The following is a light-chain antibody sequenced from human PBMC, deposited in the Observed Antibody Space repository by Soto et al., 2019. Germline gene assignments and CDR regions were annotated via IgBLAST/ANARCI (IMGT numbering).Light chain of an antibody. Sequence: DIVMTQSPDSLAVSLGERATINCKSGQSVLYSSNNKNYLAWYQQKPGQPPKLLIYWASTRDSGVPDRFSGSGSGTDFTLTISSLQAEDVAVYYCQQYYGSTWTFVQGTKVEIK. CDR3: QQYYGSTWT. V-gene: IGKV4-1*01. J-gene: IGKJ1*01. CDR1: QSVLYSSNNKNY. CDR2: WAS.